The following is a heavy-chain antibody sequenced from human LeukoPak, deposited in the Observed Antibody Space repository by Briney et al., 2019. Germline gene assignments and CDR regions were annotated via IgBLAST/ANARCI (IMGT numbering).Heavy chain of an antibody. V-gene: IGHV4-4*07. J-gene: IGHJ6*03. CDR3: AREYVTMVRDVIIMNSYYYYMDV. Sequence: SETLSLTCTVSGGSISYFYWSWIRQPAGKGLEWIGRIYNSGHTRYNPSLKSRVTLSVDTSKNQFSLRLTSVTAADTAVYYCAREYVTMVRDVIIMNSYYYYMDVWGKGTTVTISS. CDR2: IYNSGHT. D-gene: IGHD3-10*01. CDR1: GGSISYFY.